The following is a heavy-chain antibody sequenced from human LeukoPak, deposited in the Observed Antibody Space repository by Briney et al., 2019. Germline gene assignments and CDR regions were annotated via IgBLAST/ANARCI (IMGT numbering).Heavy chain of an antibody. Sequence: GGSLRLSCAASKFTFSSYWMSWVRQAPGKGLEWVANIKQDGSVQFYMDSLKGRFSVSRDNAKNSLYLQMNGLRVEDTAVYYCTRLQIAVAGPNWFDPWGQGTLVTVSS. J-gene: IGHJ5*02. D-gene: IGHD6-19*01. V-gene: IGHV3-7*01. CDR2: IKQDGSVQ. CDR1: KFTFSSYW. CDR3: TRLQIAVAGPNWFDP.